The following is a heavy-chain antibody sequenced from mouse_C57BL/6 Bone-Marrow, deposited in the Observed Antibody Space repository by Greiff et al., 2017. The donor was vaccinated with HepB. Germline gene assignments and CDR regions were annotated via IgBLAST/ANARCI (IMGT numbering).Heavy chain of an antibody. CDR1: GFTFSSYG. J-gene: IGHJ3*01. CDR3: AGHDFVVTTDGASSWFAY. CDR2: ISSGGSYT. D-gene: IGHD2-2*01. V-gene: IGHV5-6*01. Sequence: EVQGVESGGDLVKPGGSLKLSCAASGFTFSSYGMSWVRQTPDKRLEWVATISSGGSYTYYPDSVKGRFTISRDNAKNTLYLQMSSLKSEDTAMYYCAGHDFVVTTDGASSWFAYWGQGTLVTVSA.